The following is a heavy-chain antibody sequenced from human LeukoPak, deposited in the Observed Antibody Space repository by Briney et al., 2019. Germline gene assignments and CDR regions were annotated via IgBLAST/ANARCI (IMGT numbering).Heavy chain of an antibody. CDR1: GFTFSSYA. V-gene: IGHV3-30*04. J-gene: IGHJ4*02. Sequence: GGSLRLSCAASGFTFSSYAMHWVRQAPGKGLEGVAVISYEGSNKYYADSVKGRFTISRDNSKNTLYLQMNSLRAEDTAVYYCARDGSYQPLLYLFDYWGQGTLVTVSS. CDR2: ISYEGSNK. D-gene: IGHD2-2*02. CDR3: ARDGSYQPLLYLFDY.